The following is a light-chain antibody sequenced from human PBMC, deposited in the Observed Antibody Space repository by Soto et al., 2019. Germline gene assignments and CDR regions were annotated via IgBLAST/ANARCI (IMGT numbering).Light chain of an antibody. CDR2: DAS. CDR1: QDINSY. Sequence: DIQMTQSPSSLSASVGDRVTITCQASQDINSYLNWYQQKPGRAPKLLIYDASKLETGVPSRFSGSGSGTDFTFTISGLEPEDIATYYCQQFLDLLTFGPGTKVEIK. J-gene: IGKJ3*01. V-gene: IGKV1-33*01. CDR3: QQFLDLLT.